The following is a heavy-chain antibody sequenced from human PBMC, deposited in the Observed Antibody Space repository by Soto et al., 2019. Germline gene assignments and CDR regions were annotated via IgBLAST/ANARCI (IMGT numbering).Heavy chain of an antibody. J-gene: IGHJ6*02. Sequence: GGSLRLSCAASGFTFSNAWMNWVRQAPGKGLEWVGRIKSKTDGGTTDYAAPVKGRFTISRDDSKNTLYLQMNSLKTEDTAVYYCTTEGVQSSVYYYYGMDVWGQGTTVTVSS. D-gene: IGHD1-1*01. CDR2: IKSKTDGGTT. CDR1: GFTFSNAW. V-gene: IGHV3-15*07. CDR3: TTEGVQSSVYYYYGMDV.